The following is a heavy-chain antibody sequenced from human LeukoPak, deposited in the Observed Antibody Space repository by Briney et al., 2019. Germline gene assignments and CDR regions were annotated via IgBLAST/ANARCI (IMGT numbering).Heavy chain of an antibody. Sequence: PGGSLRLSCAASGFTISSNYINWVRQAPGKGLEWVSGIGGSGGSTYYADSVKGRFTISRDNSKNTLYLQMSGLRAEDTAVYYCAKSTGWYSSADYWGQGTLVTVSS. CDR2: IGGSGGST. CDR1: GFTISSNY. CDR3: AKSTGWYSSADY. D-gene: IGHD6-19*01. J-gene: IGHJ4*02. V-gene: IGHV3-23*01.